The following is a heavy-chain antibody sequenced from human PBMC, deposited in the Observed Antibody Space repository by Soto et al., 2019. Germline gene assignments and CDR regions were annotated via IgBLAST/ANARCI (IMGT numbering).Heavy chain of an antibody. CDR3: VRFGGAAAGPGDY. CDR2: ISSSGTTI. J-gene: IGHJ4*02. D-gene: IGHD6-13*01. CDR1: EFTFSSYE. Sequence: EVQLVESGGGLVQPGGSLRLSCVASEFTFSSYEMNWVRQAPGKGLEWVSYISSSGTTIYYTDSVKGRFTISRDNAKKSRSLQMTSLRAEDTAVYYCVRFGGAAAGPGDYWGQGTLVTVSS. V-gene: IGHV3-48*03.